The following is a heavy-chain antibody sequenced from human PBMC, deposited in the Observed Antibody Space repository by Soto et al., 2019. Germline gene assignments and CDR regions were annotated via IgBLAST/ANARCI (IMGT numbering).Heavy chain of an antibody. Sequence: GGSLRLSCAASGFTFSNAWMSWVRQAPGKGLEWVGRIKSKTDGGTTDYAAPVKGRFTISRDDSKNTLYLQMNSLKTEDTAVYYCTTDYMGFLEWLFDYWGQGTLVTVSS. CDR3: TTDYMGFLEWLFDY. V-gene: IGHV3-15*01. CDR2: IKSKTDGGTT. J-gene: IGHJ4*02. D-gene: IGHD3-3*01. CDR1: GFTFSNAW.